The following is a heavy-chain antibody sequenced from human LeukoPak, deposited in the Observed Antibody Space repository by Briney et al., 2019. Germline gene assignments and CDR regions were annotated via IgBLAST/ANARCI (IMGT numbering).Heavy chain of an antibody. J-gene: IGHJ4*02. CDR3: ARTDYGDGDY. D-gene: IGHD4-17*01. CDR1: GFTFSSHA. V-gene: IGHV3-23*01. CDR2: ISGSGDGS. Sequence: GGSLRLSCAASGFTFSSHAMSWVRQAPGKGLEWVSVISGSGDGSHYADSVKGRFTISRDNSKNTLYLQMNSLRAEDTAVYYCARTDYGDGDYWGQGTLVTVSS.